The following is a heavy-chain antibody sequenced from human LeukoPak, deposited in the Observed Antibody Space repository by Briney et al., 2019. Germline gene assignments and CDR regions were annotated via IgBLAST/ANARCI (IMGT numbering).Heavy chain of an antibody. D-gene: IGHD3-16*01. CDR2: IYYSGST. Sequence: SETLSLTCTVSGGSISSYYWSWIRQPPGKGLEWIGYIYYSGSTNYNPSLKSRVTISVDTSKNQFSLKLSSVTAADTAVYYCATQRLGALGYWGQGTLVTVSS. CDR3: ATQRLGALGY. CDR1: GGSISSYY. J-gene: IGHJ4*02. V-gene: IGHV4-59*08.